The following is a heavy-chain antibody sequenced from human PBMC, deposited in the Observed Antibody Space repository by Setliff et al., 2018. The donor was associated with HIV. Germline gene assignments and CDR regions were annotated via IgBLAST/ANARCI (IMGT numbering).Heavy chain of an antibody. V-gene: IGHV4-59*08. CDR2: IHYSGAT. CDR1: GGSISSHY. Sequence: SETLSLTCTVSGGSISSHYWIWIRQPPGKGLEWIGYIHYSGATNYNPSLKSRVTISLDTSRTQFSLRLSAVTAADTAVYYCARHSPNVGVRGDAFDIWGQGTVVTVSS. D-gene: IGHD2-8*01. CDR3: ARHSPNVGVRGDAFDI. J-gene: IGHJ3*02.